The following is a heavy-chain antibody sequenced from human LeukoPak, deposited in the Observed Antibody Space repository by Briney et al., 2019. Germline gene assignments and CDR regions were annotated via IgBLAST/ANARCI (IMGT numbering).Heavy chain of an antibody. CDR1: GGSFSGYY. CDR3: AREPDYDSSGYGFDY. CDR2: INHSGST. V-gene: IGHV4-34*01. J-gene: IGHJ4*02. D-gene: IGHD3-22*01. Sequence: PSETLSLTCAVYGGSFSGYYWSWIRQPPGKGLEWIGEINHSGSTNYNPSLKSRVTISVDTSKNQFSLKLSSVTAADTAVYYCAREPDYDSSGYGFDYWGQGTLVTVSS.